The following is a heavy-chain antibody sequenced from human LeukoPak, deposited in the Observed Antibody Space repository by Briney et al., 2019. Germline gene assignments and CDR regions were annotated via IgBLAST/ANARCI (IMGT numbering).Heavy chain of an antibody. Sequence: ASVKVSCKASGYTFTSYGISWVRQAPGQGLEWMGWISAYNGNTNYAQKLQGRVTMTTDTSTGTAYMELRSLRSEDTAVYYCARGLLGIAAAGTPDYWGQGTLVTVSS. V-gene: IGHV1-18*01. D-gene: IGHD6-13*01. CDR1: GYTFTSYG. CDR3: ARGLLGIAAAGTPDY. CDR2: ISAYNGNT. J-gene: IGHJ4*02.